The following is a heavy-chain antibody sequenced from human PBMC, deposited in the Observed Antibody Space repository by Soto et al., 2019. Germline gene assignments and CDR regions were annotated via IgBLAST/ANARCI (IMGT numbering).Heavy chain of an antibody. J-gene: IGHJ4*02. V-gene: IGHV4-34*01. CDR2: VKDGGVT. Sequence: QVQLQQWGAGLLKPSETLSLTCAVNGGSFTGYYWSWVRQPPGKGLEWIGEVKDGGVTNYSPSLRSRVTISXDAPXXQFSXXVXXXXXXXXXXXXXXXXXXXXXXTHXDQGTLVTVSS. CDR1: GGSFTGYY. CDR3: XXXXXXXXXTH.